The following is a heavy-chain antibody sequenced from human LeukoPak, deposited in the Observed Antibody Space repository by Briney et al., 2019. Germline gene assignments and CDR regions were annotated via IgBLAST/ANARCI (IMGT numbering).Heavy chain of an antibody. CDR2: ISHDGSNK. Sequence: PGRSLRLPCAASGFTFSSYGMHWVRQAPGKGLEWVAVISHDGSNKYYADSVKGRFTISRDNSKNTLYLQMNSLRAEDTAVYYCAKAYYGSGSYYYYYYGMDVWGKGTTVTVSS. D-gene: IGHD3-10*01. CDR1: GFTFSSYG. V-gene: IGHV3-30*18. J-gene: IGHJ6*04. CDR3: AKAYYGSGSYYYYYYGMDV.